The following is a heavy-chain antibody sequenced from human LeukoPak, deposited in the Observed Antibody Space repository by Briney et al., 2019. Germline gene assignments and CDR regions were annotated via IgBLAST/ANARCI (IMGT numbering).Heavy chain of an antibody. CDR2: VDPEDSET. V-gene: IGHV1-69-2*01. CDR1: GYTFTDYY. D-gene: IGHD6-19*01. J-gene: IGHJ4*02. Sequence: ASVKISCKVSGYTFTDYYMHWVQQAPGKGLEWIGRVDPEDSETIYAEKFQGRVTITAETSTDTAYMELSSLRSEDTAVYYCARGGSGWYAPMDYWGQGTLVTVSS. CDR3: ARGGSGWYAPMDY.